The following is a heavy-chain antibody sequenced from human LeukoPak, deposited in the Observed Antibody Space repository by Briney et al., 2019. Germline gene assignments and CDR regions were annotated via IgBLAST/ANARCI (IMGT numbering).Heavy chain of an antibody. CDR1: GYTFTSYY. J-gene: IGHJ3*02. CDR2: INPNSGGT. Sequence: ASVKVSCKASGYTFTSYYMHWVRQAPGQGLEWMGRINPNSGGTNYAQKFQGRVTMTRDTSISTAYMELSRLRSDDTAVYYCARDSVVTTDPAFDIWGQGTMVTVSS. D-gene: IGHD2-21*02. CDR3: ARDSVVTTDPAFDI. V-gene: IGHV1-2*06.